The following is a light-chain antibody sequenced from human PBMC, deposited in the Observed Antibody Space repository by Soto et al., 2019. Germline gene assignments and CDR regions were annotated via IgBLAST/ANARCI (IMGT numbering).Light chain of an antibody. CDR2: DVS. CDR3: SSYTSSGTPNYV. V-gene: IGLV2-14*01. CDR1: SSDVGGYNY. Sequence: QSALTQPASVSGSPGQSITISCTGTSSDVGGYNYVSWYQQHPGKAPKLMIYDVSNRPSGVSNRFSGSKSGNTASLSISGLLPENEADYYGSSYTSSGTPNYVFGTGTKVTVL. J-gene: IGLJ1*01.